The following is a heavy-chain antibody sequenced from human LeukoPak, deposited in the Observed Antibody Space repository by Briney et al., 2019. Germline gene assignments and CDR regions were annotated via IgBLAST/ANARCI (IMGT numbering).Heavy chain of an antibody. V-gene: IGHV3-23*01. D-gene: IGHD3-22*01. CDR2: ISGSGGST. CDR1: GFTFSSYA. Sequence: GGSPRLSCAASGFTFSSYAMSWVRQAPGKGLEWVSAISGSGGSTYYADSVKGRFTISRDNSKNTLYLQMNSLRAEDTAVYYCAHEQTKVVITNWGQGTLVTVSS. CDR3: AHEQTKVVITN. J-gene: IGHJ1*01.